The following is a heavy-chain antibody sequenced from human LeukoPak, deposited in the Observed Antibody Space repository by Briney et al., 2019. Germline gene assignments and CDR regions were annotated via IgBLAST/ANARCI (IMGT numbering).Heavy chain of an antibody. CDR2: IYYSGST. Sequence: SETLSLTCTVSGGSISSGGYYWNWIRQHPGTGLEWIGYIYYSGSTYYNPSLKSRVTISVDTSKNQFSLKLSSVTAADTAVYYCARGDIVVVPAAMPAGNWFDPWGQGTLVTVSS. V-gene: IGHV4-30-4*08. J-gene: IGHJ5*02. CDR3: ARGDIVVVPAAMPAGNWFDP. D-gene: IGHD2-2*01. CDR1: GGSISSGGYY.